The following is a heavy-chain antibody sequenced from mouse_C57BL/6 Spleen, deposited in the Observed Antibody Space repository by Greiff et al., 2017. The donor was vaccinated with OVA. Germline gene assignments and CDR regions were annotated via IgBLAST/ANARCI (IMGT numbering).Heavy chain of an antibody. D-gene: IGHD1-1*01. CDR3: ARRCYGSSYGGDWDY. J-gene: IGHJ2*01. CDR1: GYAFSSSW. V-gene: IGHV1-82*01. CDR2: IYPGDGAT. Sequence: QVQLQQSGPELVKPGASVKISCKASGYAFSSSWMNWVKQRPGQGLEWIGRIYPGDGATNYNGKFKGKATLTADKSSSTAYMQLSSLTSEDSAVYCCARRCYGSSYGGDWDYGGQGTARTVSS.